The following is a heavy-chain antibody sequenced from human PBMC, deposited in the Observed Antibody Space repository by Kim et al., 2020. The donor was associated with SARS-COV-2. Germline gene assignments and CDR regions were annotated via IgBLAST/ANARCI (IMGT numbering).Heavy chain of an antibody. Sequence: YPGASDARYSPSFQGQVTISADESISTAYLQWSSLKASDTAMYYCARIGDYWGQGTLVTVSS. CDR2: YPGASDA. CDR3: ARIGDY. J-gene: IGHJ4*02. D-gene: IGHD2-15*01. V-gene: IGHV5-51*01.